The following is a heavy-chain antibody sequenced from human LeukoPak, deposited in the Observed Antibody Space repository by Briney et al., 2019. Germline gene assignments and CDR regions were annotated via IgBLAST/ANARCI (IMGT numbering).Heavy chain of an antibody. V-gene: IGHV3-23*01. D-gene: IGHD4-17*01. Sequence: GGSLRLSCAASGFTFSSYAMSWVRQAPGKGLEWVLAISGSGGSTYYADSVKGRFTISRDNSKNTLYLQMNSLRAEDTAVYYCAKGRWIQGDYNAFDIWGQGTMVTVSS. J-gene: IGHJ3*02. CDR2: ISGSGGST. CDR1: GFTFSSYA. CDR3: AKGRWIQGDYNAFDI.